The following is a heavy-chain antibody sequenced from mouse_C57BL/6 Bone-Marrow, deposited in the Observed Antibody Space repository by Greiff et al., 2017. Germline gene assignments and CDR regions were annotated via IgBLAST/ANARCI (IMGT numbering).Heavy chain of an antibody. V-gene: IGHV1-64*01. D-gene: IGHD2-1*01. CDR2: IHPNSGST. Sequence: VQLQQPGAELVKPGASVKLSCKASGYTFTSYWMHWVKQRPGQGLEWIGMIHPNSGSTNYNEKFKSKATLTVDKSSSTAYMQLSSLTSEDSAVYYCAREGGNCEGFAYWGQGTLVTVSA. J-gene: IGHJ3*01. CDR3: AREGGNCEGFAY. CDR1: GYTFTSYW.